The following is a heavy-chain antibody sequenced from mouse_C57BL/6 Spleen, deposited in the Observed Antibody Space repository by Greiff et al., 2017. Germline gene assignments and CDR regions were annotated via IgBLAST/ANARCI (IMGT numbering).Heavy chain of an antibody. Sequence: QVQLQQPGAELVKPGASVKVSCKASGYTFTSYWMHWVKQRPGQGLEWIGRIHPSDSDTNYTQKFKGKATLTVDKSSSTAYMQLSSLTSEDAAVFDWAIVDTTGVAPYAMYYWGQGTSVTVSS. CDR1: GYTFTSYW. CDR2: IHPSDSDT. J-gene: IGHJ4*01. D-gene: IGHD1-1*01. V-gene: IGHV1-74*01. CDR3: AIVDTTGVAPYAMYY.